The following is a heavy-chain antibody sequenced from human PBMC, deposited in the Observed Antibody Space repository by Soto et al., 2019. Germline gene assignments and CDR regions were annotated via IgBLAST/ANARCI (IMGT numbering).Heavy chain of an antibody. V-gene: IGHV4-30-4*01. CDR2: IYYSGST. CDR1: GGSISSGDYY. CDR3: VRLVGNSWLDS. J-gene: IGHJ5*01. D-gene: IGHD2-2*01. Sequence: PSETLSLTCTVSGGSISSGDYYWSWIRQPPGKGLEWIGYIYYSGSTFYNPDPSNNQLSLQLNSVTPDDTAVYYCVRLVGNSWLDSWGQGTLVTVSS.